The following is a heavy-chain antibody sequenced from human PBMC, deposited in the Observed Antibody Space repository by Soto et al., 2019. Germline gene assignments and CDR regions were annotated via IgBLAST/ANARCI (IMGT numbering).Heavy chain of an antibody. V-gene: IGHV1-18*01. D-gene: IGHD3-10*01. J-gene: IGHJ4*02. Sequence: ASVKVSCKASGYTFTSYGISWVRQAPGQGLEWMGWISAYNGNTNYARKLQGRVTMTTDTSTSTAYMELRSLRSDDTAVYYCARDVGVLWFGELSGPYYFDYWGQGTLVTVSS. CDR2: ISAYNGNT. CDR3: ARDVGVLWFGELSGPYYFDY. CDR1: GYTFTSYG.